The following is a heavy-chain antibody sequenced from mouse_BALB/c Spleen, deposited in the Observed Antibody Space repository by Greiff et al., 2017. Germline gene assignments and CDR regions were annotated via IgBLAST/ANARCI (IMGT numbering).Heavy chain of an antibody. D-gene: IGHD1-1*01. CDR2: IDPENGNT. CDR1: GFNITDYY. CDR3: ARRGGSSYRDAMDY. J-gene: IGHJ4*01. Sequence: VQLQQSGAELVRPGALVKLSCKASGFNITDYYIHWVKQRPEQGLEWIGWIDPENGNTIYDPKFQGKASITADTSSNTAYLQLSSLTSEDTAVYYCARRGGSSYRDAMDYWGQGTSVTVSS. V-gene: IGHV14-1*02.